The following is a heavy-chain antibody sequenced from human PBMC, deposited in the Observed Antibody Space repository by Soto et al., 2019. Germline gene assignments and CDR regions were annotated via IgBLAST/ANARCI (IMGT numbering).Heavy chain of an antibody. CDR3: ARHGGYCSSTSCYRRGNYYYMDV. Sequence: GESLKISCKGSGYSFTSYWIGWVRQMPGKGLEWMGIIYPGDSDTRYSPSFQGQVTISADKSISTAYLQWSSLKASDTAMYYCARHGGYCSSTSCYRRGNYYYMDVWGKGTTVTVSS. CDR1: GYSFTSYW. CDR2: IYPGDSDT. J-gene: IGHJ6*03. V-gene: IGHV5-51*01. D-gene: IGHD2-2*03.